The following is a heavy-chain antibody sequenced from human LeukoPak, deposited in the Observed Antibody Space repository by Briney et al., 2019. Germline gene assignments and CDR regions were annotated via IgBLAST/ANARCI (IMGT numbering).Heavy chain of an antibody. CDR1: GFTFSSYG. CDR3: AKGGYTVYYFDY. CDR2: ISYDGSNK. Sequence: GGSLRLSCAASGFTFSSYGMHWVRQAPGKGLEWVAVISYDGSNKYYADSVKGRFTIPRDNSKNTLYLQMNSLRAEDTAVYYCAKGGYTVYYFDYWGQGTLVTVSS. D-gene: IGHD6-25*01. J-gene: IGHJ4*02. V-gene: IGHV3-30*18.